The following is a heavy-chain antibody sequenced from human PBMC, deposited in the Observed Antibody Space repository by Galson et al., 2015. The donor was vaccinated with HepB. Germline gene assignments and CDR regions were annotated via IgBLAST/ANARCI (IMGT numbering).Heavy chain of an antibody. D-gene: IGHD3-9*01. Sequence: SLRLSCAASGFTFSSYAMSWVRQAPGKGLEWVPTISAPGGSTYYADSVKGRFTMSRDNVKNILYLQMNSLRADDTAVYYCAKDFARGRDFDWYDPAAYWGQGTLVTVSS. CDR1: GFTFSSYA. J-gene: IGHJ4*02. CDR3: AKDFARGRDFDWYDPAAY. CDR2: ISAPGGST. V-gene: IGHV3-23*01.